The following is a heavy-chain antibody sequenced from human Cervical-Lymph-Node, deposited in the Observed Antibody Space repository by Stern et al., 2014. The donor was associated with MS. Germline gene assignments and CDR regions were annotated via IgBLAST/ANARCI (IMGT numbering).Heavy chain of an antibody. CDR2: IYPGNSDT. V-gene: IGHV5-51*03. J-gene: IGHJ5*02. D-gene: IGHD1-14*01. Sequence: EVQLVESGAEVKKPGESLKISCKGSEYNFNTHWIAWVRQMPGKGLEWLGNIYPGNSDTKYNPSLQGQVSLSPDNSNTTHHLHFRSLKASDSAMNFCARHGGPNWNHEAHNWFDPWGQGTLVTVSS. CDR1: EYNFNTHW. CDR3: ARHGGPNWNHEAHNWFDP.